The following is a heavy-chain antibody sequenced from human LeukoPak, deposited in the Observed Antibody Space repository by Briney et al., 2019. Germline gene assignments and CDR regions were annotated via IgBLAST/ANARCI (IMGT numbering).Heavy chain of an antibody. D-gene: IGHD3-10*01. J-gene: IGHJ6*03. CDR2: IYPGDSDT. V-gene: IGHV5-51*01. Sequence: PGESLKISCKGSGYSFTSYWIGWVRQMPGKGLEWMGIIYPGDSDTRYSPSFQGQVTISADKSISTAYLQWSSLKASDTATYYCARVGSGTPAQTYYYYYMDVWGKGTTVTVSS. CDR3: ARVGSGTPAQTYYYYYMDV. CDR1: GYSFTSYW.